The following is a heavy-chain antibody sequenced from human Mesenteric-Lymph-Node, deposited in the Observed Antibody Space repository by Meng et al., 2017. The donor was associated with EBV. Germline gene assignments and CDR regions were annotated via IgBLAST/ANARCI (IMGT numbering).Heavy chain of an antibody. CDR1: GYSFTSYG. CDR2: TSGYNGNT. D-gene: IGHD2-2*01. V-gene: IGHV1-18*01. J-gene: IGHJ5*02. Sequence: QIQLVQSGAEVKKPGASVKVSCKASGYSFTSYGISWVRQASGQGLEWMGWTSGYNGNTNYAQKFQGRVTMTTDTSTSTAYMELRSLRSDDTAVYYCAREGRVPAAMGFDPWGQGTLVTVSS. CDR3: AREGRVPAAMGFDP.